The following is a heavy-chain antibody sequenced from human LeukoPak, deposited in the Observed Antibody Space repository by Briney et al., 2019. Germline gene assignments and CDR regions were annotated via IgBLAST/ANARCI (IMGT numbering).Heavy chain of an antibody. CDR3: ATGWYFDL. CDR1: GGSFSSGSYY. CDR2: IYYSGST. Sequence: SETLSLTCTVSGGSFSSGSYYWSWIRQPPGKGLEWIGYIYYSGSTNYNPSLKSRVTISVDTSKNQFSLKLSSVTAADTAVYYCATGWYFDLWGRGTLVTVSS. J-gene: IGHJ2*01. V-gene: IGHV4-61*01.